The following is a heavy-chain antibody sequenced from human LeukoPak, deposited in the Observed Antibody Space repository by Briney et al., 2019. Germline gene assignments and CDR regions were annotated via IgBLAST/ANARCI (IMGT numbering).Heavy chain of an antibody. J-gene: IGHJ4*02. Sequence: GGSLRLSCAASGFTFSSYAMSWVRQAPGKGLEWVSGISGSGGSTYYADSVKGRFTISRDNSKNSLYLQMNSLRTEDTALYYCAKASYDSSGSLDYWGQGTLVTVSS. V-gene: IGHV3-23*01. D-gene: IGHD3-22*01. CDR1: GFTFSSYA. CDR3: AKASYDSSGSLDY. CDR2: ISGSGGST.